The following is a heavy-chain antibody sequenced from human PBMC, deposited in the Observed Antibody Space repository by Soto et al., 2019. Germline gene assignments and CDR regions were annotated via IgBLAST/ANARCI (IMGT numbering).Heavy chain of an antibody. D-gene: IGHD6-6*01. CDR1: CGSISSGSYY. Sequence: SETLSLTCTVSCGSISSGSYYWSWIRQPPGKGLEWIGYIYYSGSTNYNPSLKSRVTISVDTSKNQFSLKLSSVTAADTAVYYCARDKGSGIAAPGYWGQGTLVTVSS. V-gene: IGHV4-61*01. J-gene: IGHJ4*02. CDR3: ARDKGSGIAAPGY. CDR2: IYYSGST.